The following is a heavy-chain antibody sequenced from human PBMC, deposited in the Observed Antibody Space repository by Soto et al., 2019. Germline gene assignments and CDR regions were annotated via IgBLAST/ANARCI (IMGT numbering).Heavy chain of an antibody. D-gene: IGHD2-15*01. V-gene: IGHV1-69*02. CDR1: GGTFSSYT. Sequence: QVQLVQSGAEVKKPGSSVKVSCKASGGTFSSYTISWVRQAPGQGLEWMGRIIPILGIANYAQKFHGRVTITADKSTSIAYMELSSVRSEDTAVYYFARLAEDVVVVAAHSSYWYFDLWGRGTLVTVSS. CDR3: ARLAEDVVVVAAHSSYWYFDL. CDR2: IIPILGIA. J-gene: IGHJ2*01.